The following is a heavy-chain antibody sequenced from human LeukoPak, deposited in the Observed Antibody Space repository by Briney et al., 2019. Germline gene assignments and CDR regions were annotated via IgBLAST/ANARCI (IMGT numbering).Heavy chain of an antibody. J-gene: IGHJ6*02. CDR1: GFTVSSNY. V-gene: IGHV3-53*01. CDR3: ARDALYYGLDV. Sequence: PPGGSLRLSCAASGFTVSSNYMSWVRQAPGKGLEWVSIIYSGGNTYYADSVKGRFTISRDNSKNTLYLQMNSLRAEDTAVYYCARDALYYGLDVWGQGTTVTVSS. CDR2: IYSGGNT.